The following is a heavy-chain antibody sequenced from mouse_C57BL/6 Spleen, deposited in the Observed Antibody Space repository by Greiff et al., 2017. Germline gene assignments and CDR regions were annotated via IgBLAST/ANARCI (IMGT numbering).Heavy chain of an antibody. J-gene: IGHJ1*03. CDR2: ISSGGSYT. Sequence: EVQLVESGGDLVKPGGSLKLSCAASGFTFSSYGMSWVRQTPDKRLEWVATISSGGSYTYYPDSVKGRFTISRDNAKNTLYLQMSSLKSEDTAMYYGASPWDVGGDGYFDVWGTGTTVTVSS. CDR1: GFTFSSYG. CDR3: ASPWDVGGDGYFDV. D-gene: IGHD4-1*01. V-gene: IGHV5-6*01.